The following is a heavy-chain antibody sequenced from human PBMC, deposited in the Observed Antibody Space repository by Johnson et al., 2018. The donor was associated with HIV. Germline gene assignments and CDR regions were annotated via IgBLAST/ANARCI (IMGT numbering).Heavy chain of an antibody. CDR1: GFTFSNFG. Sequence: QVQLVESGGGVVRPGGSLRLSCAASGFTFSNFGMHWVRQAPGKGLEWVSVIYSGGSTYYADSVKGRFTISRDNSKNTLYLQMNSLRAEDTAVYYCARGWQQRAFDIWGQGTMVTVSS. D-gene: IGHD6-13*01. J-gene: IGHJ3*02. V-gene: IGHV3-NL1*01. CDR2: IYSGGST. CDR3: ARGWQQRAFDI.